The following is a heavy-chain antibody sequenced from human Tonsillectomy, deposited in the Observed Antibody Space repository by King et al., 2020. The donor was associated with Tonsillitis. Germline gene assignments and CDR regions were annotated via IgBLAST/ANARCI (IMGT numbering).Heavy chain of an antibody. Sequence: VQLVESGGGLVQPAGSVRLSCAASGFTFSGFWMTWVRQAPGKGLEWVANINRDGSALNYVYSVKGRFTISRDNAKNSLFLQINSLRADDTVVYYCARDTSPKQGSGWYDAFDNW. CDR1: GFTFSGFW. CDR2: INRDGSAL. J-gene: IGHJ3*02. V-gene: IGHV3-7*04. D-gene: IGHD6-19*01. CDR3: ARDTSPKQGSGWYDAFDN.